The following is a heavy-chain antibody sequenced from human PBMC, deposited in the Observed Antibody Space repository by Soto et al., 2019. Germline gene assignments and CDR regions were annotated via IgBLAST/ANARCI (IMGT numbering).Heavy chain of an antibody. CDR3: AGLVIFGVDRGGMDV. J-gene: IGHJ6*02. V-gene: IGHV4-31*03. CDR1: GGSISSGGYY. CDR2: IYYSGST. D-gene: IGHD3-3*01. Sequence: SETLSLTCTVSGGSISSGGYYWSWIRQHPGKGLEWIGYIYYSGSTYYNPSLKSRVTISVDASKNQFSLKLSSVTAADTAVYYCAGLVIFGVDRGGMDVWGQGTTVTVSS.